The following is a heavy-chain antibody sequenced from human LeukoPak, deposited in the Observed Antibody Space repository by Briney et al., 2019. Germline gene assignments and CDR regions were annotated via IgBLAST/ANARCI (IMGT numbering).Heavy chain of an antibody. V-gene: IGHV3-23*01. CDR1: GLTFSNNV. Sequence: GGSLRLSCAASGLTFSNNVMSWVRQAPGKGLEWVSSVSRSGGSIYYADSVKGRFTSSRDNSKNTLYLQMNSLRVDDTAVYYCAKRGAEVGETVAPGDYWGQGTLVTVSS. D-gene: IGHD1-26*01. CDR2: VSRSGGSI. CDR3: AKRGAEVGETVAPGDY. J-gene: IGHJ4*02.